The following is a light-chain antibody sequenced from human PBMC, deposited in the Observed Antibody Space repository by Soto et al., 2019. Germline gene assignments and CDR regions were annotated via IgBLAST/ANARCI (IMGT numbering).Light chain of an antibody. Sequence: DIQMTQSPSSLSASVGDRVTITCRASQSISSYLNWYQQKPGKAPKLLIYAASNLQSGVPSRYSGSGSATDFNITISSLQPEDFATYYCKQSYSTPTFGQGTKVEIK. CDR1: QSISSY. V-gene: IGKV1-39*01. J-gene: IGKJ1*01. CDR2: AAS. CDR3: KQSYSTPT.